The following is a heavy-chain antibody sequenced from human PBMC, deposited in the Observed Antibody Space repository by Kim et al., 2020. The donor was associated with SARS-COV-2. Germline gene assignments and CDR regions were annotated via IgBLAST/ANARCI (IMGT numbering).Heavy chain of an antibody. CDR1: GGSISSSSYY. CDR2: IYYSGST. D-gene: IGHD3-22*01. J-gene: IGHJ4*02. Sequence: SETLSLTCTVSGGSISSSSYYWGWIRQPPGKGLEWIGSIYYSGSTYYNPSLKSRVTISVDTSKNQFSLKLSSVTAADTAVYYCARDNARVVGGYYYGDYWGQGTLVTVSS. CDR3: ARDNARVVGGYYYGDY. V-gene: IGHV4-39*07.